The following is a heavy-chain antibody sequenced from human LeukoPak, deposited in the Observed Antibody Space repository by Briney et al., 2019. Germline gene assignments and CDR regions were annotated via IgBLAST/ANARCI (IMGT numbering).Heavy chain of an antibody. CDR3: ARRATGTGDY. J-gene: IGHJ4*02. D-gene: IGHD1-1*01. CDR2: IYHSGST. Sequence: SQTLSLTCTVSGGSISSGGYYWSWIRQPPGKGLEWIGYIYHSGSTYYNPSLKSRVTISVDTSKNQFSLKLSSVTAADTAVYYCARRATGTGDYWGQGTLVTVSS. CDR1: GGSISSGGYY. V-gene: IGHV4-30-2*03.